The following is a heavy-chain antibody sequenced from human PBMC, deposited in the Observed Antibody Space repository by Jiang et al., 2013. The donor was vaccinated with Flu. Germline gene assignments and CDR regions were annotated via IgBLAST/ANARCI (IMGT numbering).Heavy chain of an antibody. V-gene: IGHV3-23*01. Sequence: SAISGSGGSTYYADSVKGRFTISRDNSKNTLYLQMNSLRAEDTAVYYCAKDLDSSGYYSSFGGSPSDYWGQGTLVTVSS. J-gene: IGHJ4*02. CDR2: ISGSGGST. D-gene: IGHD3-22*01. CDR3: AKDLDSSGYYSSFGGSPSDY.